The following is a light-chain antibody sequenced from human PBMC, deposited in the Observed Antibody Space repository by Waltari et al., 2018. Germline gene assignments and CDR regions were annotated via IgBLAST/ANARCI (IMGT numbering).Light chain of an antibody. CDR2: GVS. V-gene: IGLV2-14*03. CDR3: SSFTSSATWV. Sequence: QSALTQPASLSGSPRQSITISCTGTTSDIGGYTYVSWYQHHSGKAPKLMIFGVSDRPSGVSNRFSGSKSGNTASLTISELQADDEADYYCSSFTSSATWVFGGGTKLTVL. CDR1: TSDIGGYTY. J-gene: IGLJ3*02.